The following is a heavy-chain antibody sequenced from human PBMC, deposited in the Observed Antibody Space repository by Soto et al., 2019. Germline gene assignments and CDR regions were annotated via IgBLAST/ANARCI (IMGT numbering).Heavy chain of an antibody. V-gene: IGHV4-39*01. CDR3: ASQDYGDYIDY. Sequence: PSETLSLTCTVSGGSISSSSYYWGWIRQPPGRGLEWIGSIYYSGSTYYNPSLKSRFTISVDTSKNQFSLKLSSVTAADTAVYYCASQDYGDYIDYWGQGTRVTFSS. CDR1: GGSISSSSYY. CDR2: IYYSGST. J-gene: IGHJ4*02. D-gene: IGHD4-17*01.